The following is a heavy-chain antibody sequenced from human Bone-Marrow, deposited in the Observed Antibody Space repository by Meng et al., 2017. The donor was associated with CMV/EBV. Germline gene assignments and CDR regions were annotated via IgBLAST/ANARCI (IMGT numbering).Heavy chain of an antibody. CDR2: MNPNSGNT. J-gene: IGHJ6*01. CDR1: GYTFTSYD. V-gene: IGHV1-8*01. D-gene: IGHD5-18*01. Sequence: ASVKVSCKASGYTFTSYDINWMRQATGQGLEWMGWMNPNSGNTGYAQRFQGRVTMTRNTSISTAYMELSSLRSEDTAVYYCAIGSPTAMATYYYYGMDVWGQGTTVTVSS. CDR3: AIGSPTAMATYYYYGMDV.